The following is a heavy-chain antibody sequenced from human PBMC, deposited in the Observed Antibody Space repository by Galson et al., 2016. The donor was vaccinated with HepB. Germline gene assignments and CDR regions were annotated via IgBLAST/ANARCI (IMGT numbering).Heavy chain of an antibody. J-gene: IGHJ4*02. V-gene: IGHV3-30*18. CDR3: AKEQSSGAYRTADY. CDR1: GFTFSACG. D-gene: IGHD6-19*01. Sequence: SLRLSCAASGFTFSACGMHWVRRTPGKGLEWLAVFSYNGVNTYYADPVKGRFTISRDNSKNTLYLQMNSLRDEDTAVYYCAKEQSSGAYRTADYWGQGTLVTVSS. CDR2: FSYNGVNT.